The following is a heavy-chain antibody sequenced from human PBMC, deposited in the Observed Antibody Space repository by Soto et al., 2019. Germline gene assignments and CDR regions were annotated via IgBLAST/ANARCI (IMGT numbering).Heavy chain of an antibody. D-gene: IGHD1-20*01. V-gene: IGHV4-59*01. Sequence: SETLSLTCTVSGGSISSYYWSWIRQPPGKGLEWIGYLHYSGTTNYNPSLKSRVSTSVDTSKNQFSLKLSSVTAADTAVYYCARDSGITGTGGMFDYWGQGTLVTVSS. CDR1: GGSISSYY. CDR3: ARDSGITGTGGMFDY. J-gene: IGHJ4*02. CDR2: LHYSGTT.